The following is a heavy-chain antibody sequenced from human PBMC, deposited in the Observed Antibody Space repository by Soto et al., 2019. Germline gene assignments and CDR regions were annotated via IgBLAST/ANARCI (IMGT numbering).Heavy chain of an antibody. CDR3: AKDSGDGYNRGGAFDI. J-gene: IGHJ3*02. Sequence: SLRLSCAASGFTFSSYAMSWVRQAPGKGLEWVSAISGSGGSTYYADSVKGRFTISRDNSKNTLYLQMNSLRAEDTAVYYCAKDSGDGYNRGGAFDIWGQGTMVTVSS. CDR1: GFTFSSYA. D-gene: IGHD5-12*01. CDR2: ISGSGGST. V-gene: IGHV3-23*01.